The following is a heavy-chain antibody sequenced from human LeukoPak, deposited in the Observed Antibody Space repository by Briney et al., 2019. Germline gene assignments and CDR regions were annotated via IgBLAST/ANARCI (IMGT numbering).Heavy chain of an antibody. J-gene: IGHJ4*02. CDR3: ARDSITMIVVAKRYFDY. Sequence: ASVKVSCKASGYTFTSYGISWVRQAPGQGLEWMGWISAYNGNTNYAQKLQGRVTMTTDTSTSTAYMELRSLRSDDTAVYYCARDSITMIVVAKRYFDYWGQGTLVTVSS. D-gene: IGHD3-22*01. CDR2: ISAYNGNT. V-gene: IGHV1-18*01. CDR1: GYTFTSYG.